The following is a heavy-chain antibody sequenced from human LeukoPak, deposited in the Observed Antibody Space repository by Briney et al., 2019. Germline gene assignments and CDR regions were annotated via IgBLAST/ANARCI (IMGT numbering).Heavy chain of an antibody. V-gene: IGHV4-39*07. D-gene: IGHD3-16*01. CDR1: GGSITSEY. CDR3: ARTLGVLDYYYVDV. Sequence: SETLSLTCTVSGGSITSEYWGWLRQTPEKGLEWIGSVYHTGSAYKNPSLESRVAFSVDTSKNQFSLQVMSVTAADTAVYYCARTLGVLDYYYVDVWGRGTAVTVSS. CDR2: VYHTGSA. J-gene: IGHJ6*03.